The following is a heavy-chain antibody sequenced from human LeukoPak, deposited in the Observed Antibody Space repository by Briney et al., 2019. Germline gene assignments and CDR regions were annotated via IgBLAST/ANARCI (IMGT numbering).Heavy chain of an antibody. D-gene: IGHD3-10*01. CDR3: ARDRGSGSYYPAAYGMDV. CDR2: IHYSGST. CDR1: GGSISSGGYY. J-gene: IGHJ6*04. V-gene: IGHV4-31*03. Sequence: SQTLSLTCTVSGGSISSGGYYWSWIRQHPGKGLEWIGYIHYSGSTYYNPSLKSRVTISVDTSKNQFSLKLSSVTAADTAVYYCARDRGSGSYYPAAYGMDVWGKGTTVTVSS.